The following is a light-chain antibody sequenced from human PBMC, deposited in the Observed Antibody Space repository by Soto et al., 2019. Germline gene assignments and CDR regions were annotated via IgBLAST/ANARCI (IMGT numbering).Light chain of an antibody. J-gene: IGLJ1*01. Sequence: QSVLTQPASVSGSPGQWITISCTGTSSDVGAYDYVSWYQQHPDKAPKLIIYGVRNRPSGISGRFSGSKSVNTATLTISGLQAEDEADYYCSSHTSSNTRVFGTGTKVTVL. CDR3: SSHTSSNTRV. CDR1: SSDVGAYDY. CDR2: GVR. V-gene: IGLV2-14*03.